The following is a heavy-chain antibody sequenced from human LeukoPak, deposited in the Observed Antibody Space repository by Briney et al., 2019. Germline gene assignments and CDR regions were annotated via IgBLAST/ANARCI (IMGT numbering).Heavy chain of an antibody. J-gene: IGHJ4*02. CDR3: ARGGRAAAGTAY. CDR2: IKQDGSEK. D-gene: IGHD6-13*01. Sequence: PGGSLRLSCAASGLTFSSYRMSWVRQAPGKGLEWVANIKQDGSEKYYVDSVKGRFTISRDNAKNSLYLQMNSLRAEDTAVYYCARGGRAAAGTAYWGQGTLVTVSS. V-gene: IGHV3-7*03. CDR1: GLTFSSYR.